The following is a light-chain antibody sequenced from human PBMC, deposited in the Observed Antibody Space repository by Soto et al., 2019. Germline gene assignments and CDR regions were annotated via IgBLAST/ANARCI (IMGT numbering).Light chain of an antibody. CDR1: QSVSSRY. J-gene: IGKJ4*01. Sequence: EIVLTQSPGTLSLSPGERATLSCRASQSVSSRYLAWYQQKPGQAPRLLIYGASSRATGIPDRFSGSGSGXDFTLTIXRLEXEDXXVYYCQQYGSSPKLTFGGGTKVEIK. CDR3: QQYGSSPKLT. CDR2: GAS. V-gene: IGKV3-20*01.